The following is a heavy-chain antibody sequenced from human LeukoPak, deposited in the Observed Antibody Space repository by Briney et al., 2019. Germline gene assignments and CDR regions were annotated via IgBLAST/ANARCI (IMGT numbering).Heavy chain of an antibody. J-gene: IGHJ4*02. Sequence: SQTLSLTCAISGGSVSSTSATWNWIRQSASRGLEWLGRTYYRSKWFHDYAASVKSRITIKADTSKNQFSLLLSSVTPDDTAVYYCAKDLTYGGLLDYWGQGTLVTVSS. V-gene: IGHV6-1*01. CDR3: AKDLTYGGLLDY. CDR2: TYYRSKWFH. D-gene: IGHD5-12*01. CDR1: GGSVSSTSAT.